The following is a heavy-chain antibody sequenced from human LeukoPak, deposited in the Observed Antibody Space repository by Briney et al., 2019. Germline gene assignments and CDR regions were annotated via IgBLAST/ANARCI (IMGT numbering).Heavy chain of an antibody. CDR1: RFTFSSYA. D-gene: IGHD1-26*01. CDR2: ISYDGSNK. J-gene: IGHJ4*02. V-gene: IGHV3-30-3*01. Sequence: GGSLRLSCAASRFTFSSYAMHWVRQAPGKGLEWVAVISYDGSNKYYADSVKGRFTISRDNSKNTLYLQMNSLRAEDTAVYYCASRATIVGATLGDYWGQGTLVTVSS. CDR3: ASRATIVGATLGDY.